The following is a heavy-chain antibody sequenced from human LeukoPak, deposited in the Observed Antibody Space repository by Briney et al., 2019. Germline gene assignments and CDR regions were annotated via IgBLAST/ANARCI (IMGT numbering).Heavy chain of an antibody. CDR1: GPIVSTNY. V-gene: IGHV3-53*01. CDR2: LYVNENR. D-gene: IGHD1-26*01. J-gene: IGHJ4*02. CDR3: VREDLGVDY. Sequence: GGSLRLSCAVSGPIVSTNYMSWVRQAPGKGLEWISILYVNENRYYADPVKGRFIISRDTSKNTLYLQMNSLRAEDTAMYYCVREDLGVDYWGQGTLVTVSS.